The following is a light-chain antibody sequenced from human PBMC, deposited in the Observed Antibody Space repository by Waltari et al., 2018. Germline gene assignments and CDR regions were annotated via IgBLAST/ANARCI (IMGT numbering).Light chain of an antibody. J-gene: IGLJ3*02. CDR1: NNDIGKYNY. Sequence: QSALTQPRSVSGSPGQSVTISCTGTNNDIGKYNYVFWYQHHPGKAPKLMLFDVSERPSGVPDRFSGSKSDNTASLTISGLQADDEAAYYCCSYAGSYIWMFGGGTKLTVL. CDR3: CSYAGSYIWM. V-gene: IGLV2-11*01. CDR2: DVS.